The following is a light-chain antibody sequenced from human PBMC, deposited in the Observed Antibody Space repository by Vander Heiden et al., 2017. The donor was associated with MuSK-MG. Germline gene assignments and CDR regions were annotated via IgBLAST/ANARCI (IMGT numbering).Light chain of an antibody. CDR3: CSYAGSYSLI. V-gene: IGLV2-11*01. CDR2: NVN. CDR1: STDVGRYYF. J-gene: IGLJ2*01. Sequence: QSALTQPRSVSGSPGQSVTGSCTGTSTDVGRYYFVSWYQHPPGKAPKLMIDNVNKRPSGVPDRFSGSKSGNTASLTISGLQAEDEADYYCCSYAGSYSLIFGGGTKLTVL.